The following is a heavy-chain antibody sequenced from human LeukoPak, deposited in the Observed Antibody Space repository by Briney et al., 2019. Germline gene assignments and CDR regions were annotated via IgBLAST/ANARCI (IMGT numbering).Heavy chain of an antibody. CDR2: ISSNGGST. Sequence: PGGSLRLSCAASGFTFSSYAMHWVRQAPGKGLEYVSAISSNGGSTYYANSVKGRFTISRDNSKNTLYLQMGSLRAEDMAVYYCARDRGGYPSLGWFDPWGQGTLVTVSS. CDR1: GFTFSSYA. V-gene: IGHV3-64*01. D-gene: IGHD1-26*01. CDR3: ARDRGGYPSLGWFDP. J-gene: IGHJ5*02.